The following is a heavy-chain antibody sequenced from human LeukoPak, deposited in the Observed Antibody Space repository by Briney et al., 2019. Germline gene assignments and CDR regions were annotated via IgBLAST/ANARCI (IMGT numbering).Heavy chain of an antibody. J-gene: IGHJ4*02. CDR1: GYTFTGYY. Sequence: ASVKVSCKASGYTFTGYYTHWVRQAPGQGLEWMGWINPNSGGTNYAQKFQGRVTMTRDTSISTAYMELSRLRSDDTAVYYCARSYYDFWSAHYFDYWGQGTLVTVSS. D-gene: IGHD3-3*01. CDR2: INPNSGGT. V-gene: IGHV1-2*02. CDR3: ARSYYDFWSAHYFDY.